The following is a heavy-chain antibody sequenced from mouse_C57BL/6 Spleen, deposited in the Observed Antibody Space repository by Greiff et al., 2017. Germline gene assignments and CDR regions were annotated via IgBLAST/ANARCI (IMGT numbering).Heavy chain of an antibody. CDR2: IYPGGGYT. V-gene: IGHV1-63*01. J-gene: IGHJ3*01. CDR1: GYTFTNYW. CDR3: ARYDYDEKAWFAY. D-gene: IGHD2-4*01. Sequence: VQLQQSGAELVRPGTSVKMSCKASGYTFTNYWIGWAKQRPGHGLEWIGDIYPGGGYTNYNEKFKGKATLTADKSSSTSYMQFSSLTSEDSAIXYCARYDYDEKAWFAYWGQGTLVTVSA.